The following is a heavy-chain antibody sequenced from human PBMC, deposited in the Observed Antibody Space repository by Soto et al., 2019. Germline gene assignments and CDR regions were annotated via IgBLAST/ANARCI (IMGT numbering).Heavy chain of an antibody. CDR3: ARVMAAMQNWLDP. J-gene: IGHJ5*02. V-gene: IGHV4-30-4*01. CDR2: IYHTGTT. CDR1: GGSISSIDYF. D-gene: IGHD2-2*01. Sequence: QVQLQESGPGLVKPSQTLSLTCSVSGGSISSIDYFWSLIRQPPGKGLEWVGFIYHTGTTYYTPSLRSRVTISIDTSKSQFSMKLNSVTAAATAVYYCARVMAAMQNWLDPWGQGTLVTVSP.